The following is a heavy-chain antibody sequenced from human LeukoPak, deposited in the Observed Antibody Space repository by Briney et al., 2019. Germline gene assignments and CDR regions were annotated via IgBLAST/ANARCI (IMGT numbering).Heavy chain of an antibody. CDR2: ISYSGNT. Sequence: SETLSLTCTVSGGSISSYFWSWLRQPPGKGLEGIGYISYSGNTDYNPSLKRRVTLSVDKSKKHLSLKLSSVPAADTAVYYCARKSSRGGFNGYDYWYFDLWGRGTLVTVSS. CDR1: GGSISSYF. CDR3: ARKSSRGGFNGYDYWYFDL. V-gene: IGHV4-59*08. D-gene: IGHD5-12*01. J-gene: IGHJ2*01.